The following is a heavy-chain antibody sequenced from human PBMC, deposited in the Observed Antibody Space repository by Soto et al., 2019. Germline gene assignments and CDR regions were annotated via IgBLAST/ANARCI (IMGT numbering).Heavy chain of an antibody. V-gene: IGHV3-33*01. CDR1: GFTFSSYG. Sequence: QVQLVESGGGVVQPGRSPRLSCAASGFTFSSYGMHWVRQAPGKGLEWVAVIWYDGSNKYYADSVKGRFTISRDNSKNTLYLQMNSLRAEDTAVYYCARSITMIVAPAGMDVWGQGTTVTVSS. D-gene: IGHD3-22*01. CDR3: ARSITMIVAPAGMDV. J-gene: IGHJ6*02. CDR2: IWYDGSNK.